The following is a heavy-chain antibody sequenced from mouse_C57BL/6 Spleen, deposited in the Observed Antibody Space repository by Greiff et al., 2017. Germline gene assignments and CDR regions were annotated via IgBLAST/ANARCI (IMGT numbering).Heavy chain of an antibody. CDR1: GFTFSDYY. CDR2: INYDGSST. D-gene: IGHD2-3*01. J-gene: IGHJ4*01. CDR3: ARDPGGYYEGAMDY. V-gene: IGHV5-16*01. Sequence: EVKLMESEGGLVQPGSSMKLSCTASGFTFSDYYMAWVRQVPEKGLEWVANINYDGSSTSYLDSLKSRFIISRDNAKNILYLQMSSLKSEDTATYDCARDPGGYYEGAMDYWGQGTSVTVSS.